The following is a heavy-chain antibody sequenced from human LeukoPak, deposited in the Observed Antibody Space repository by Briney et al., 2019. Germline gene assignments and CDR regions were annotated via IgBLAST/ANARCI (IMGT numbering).Heavy chain of an antibody. CDR2: IYYSGST. CDR3: ARDRRKTVDY. J-gene: IGHJ4*02. CDR1: GGSISSGGYY. Sequence: SETLSLTCTVSGGSISSGGYYWSWIRQHPGKGLEWIGYIYYSGSTYYNPPLKSRVTISVDTSKNQFSLKLSSVTAADTAVYYCARDRRKTVDYWGQGTLVTVSS. V-gene: IGHV4-31*03.